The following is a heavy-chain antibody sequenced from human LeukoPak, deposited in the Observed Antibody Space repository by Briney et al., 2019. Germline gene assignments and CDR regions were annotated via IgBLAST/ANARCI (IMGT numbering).Heavy chain of an antibody. CDR1: GGTFSSYA. CDR2: IIPIFGTA. V-gene: IGHV1-69*05. J-gene: IGHJ4*02. Sequence: PEASVKVSCEASGGTFSSYAISWVRQAPGQGLEWMGRIIPIFGTANYAQKFQGRVTITTDESTSTAYMELSSLRSEDTAVYYCARSPLEWLSKFDYWGQGTLVTVSS. D-gene: IGHD3-3*01. CDR3: ARSPLEWLSKFDY.